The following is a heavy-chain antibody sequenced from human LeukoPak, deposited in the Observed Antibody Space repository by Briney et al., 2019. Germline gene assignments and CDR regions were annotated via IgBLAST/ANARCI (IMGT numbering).Heavy chain of an antibody. CDR2: ISAYNGNT. CDR3: ARVAGSSWYAYFDY. Sequence: ASVKVSCKASGYTFTSYGISWVRQAPGQGLEWMGWISAYNGNTNYAQKLQGRVTMTTDTSMSTAYMELRSLRSDDTAVYYCARVAGSSWYAYFDYWGQGTLVTVSS. D-gene: IGHD6-13*01. V-gene: IGHV1-18*01. J-gene: IGHJ4*02. CDR1: GYTFTSYG.